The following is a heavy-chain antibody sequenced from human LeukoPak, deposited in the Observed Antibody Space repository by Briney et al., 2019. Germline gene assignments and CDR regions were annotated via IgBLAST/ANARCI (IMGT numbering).Heavy chain of an antibody. Sequence: GASVRVSCKASGYTFTNYGISWVRQAPGQGLEWMGGIIPIFGTANYAQKFQGRVTITADESTSTAYMELSSLRSEDTAVYYCARVLLVGGSREPNDYGDYEEAYYFDYWGQGTLVTVSS. CDR1: GYTFTNYG. CDR3: ARVLLVGGSREPNDYGDYEEAYYFDY. V-gene: IGHV1-69*13. CDR2: IIPIFGTA. D-gene: IGHD4-17*01. J-gene: IGHJ4*02.